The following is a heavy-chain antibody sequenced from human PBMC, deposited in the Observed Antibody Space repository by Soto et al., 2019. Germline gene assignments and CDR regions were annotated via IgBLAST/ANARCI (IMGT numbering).Heavy chain of an antibody. CDR2: INSDGSST. CDR1: GFTFSSYW. Sequence: PGGSLRLSCAASGFTFSSYWMHWVRQAPGKGLVWVSRINSDGSSTSYADSVKGRFTISRDNAKNTLYLQMNSLRAEDTAVCYCASWEGNYYYYGMDVWGQGTTVTVSS. J-gene: IGHJ6*02. CDR3: ASWEGNYYYYGMDV. D-gene: IGHD1-26*01. V-gene: IGHV3-74*01.